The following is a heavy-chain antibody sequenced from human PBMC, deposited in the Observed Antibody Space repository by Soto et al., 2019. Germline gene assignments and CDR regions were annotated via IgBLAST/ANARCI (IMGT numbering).Heavy chain of an antibody. CDR1: VFSVSAKY. CDR2: IYLGGYT. Sequence: VGSLRLSCAASVFSVSAKYMICVRQAPGKGLEWVSVIYLGGYTKHADLVQGRFTISRDNFRNTVSLQMSSLRPEDTAVYYCAASVTPSGGFDVWGQGTEVTVSS. CDR3: AASVTPSGGFDV. V-gene: IGHV3-53*01. J-gene: IGHJ3*01. D-gene: IGHD4-17*01.